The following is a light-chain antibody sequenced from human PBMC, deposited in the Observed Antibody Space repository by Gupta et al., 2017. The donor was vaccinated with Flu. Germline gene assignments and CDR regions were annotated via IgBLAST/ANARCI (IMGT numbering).Light chain of an antibody. J-gene: IGKJ1*01. V-gene: IGKV3-20*01. CDR1: QSVSSSY. CDR3: QQYGRSPWT. Sequence: EIVLTQSPGTLSLSPGERATLSCRASQSVSSSYLAWYQQQPGQAPRLLFYAASSRATGIPDRFSGSGSGTDFTLTITRLGPEDFAVYYCQQYGRSPWTFGQGTKAEIK. CDR2: AAS.